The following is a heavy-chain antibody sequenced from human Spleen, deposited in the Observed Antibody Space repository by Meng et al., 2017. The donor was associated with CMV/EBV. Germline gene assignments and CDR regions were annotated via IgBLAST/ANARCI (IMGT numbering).Heavy chain of an antibody. CDR1: GFTFSVYS. D-gene: IGHD3-22*01. J-gene: IGHJ4*02. Sequence: GESLKISCAASGFTFSVYSMNWVRQAPGKGLEWVSAISGSGGSTYYADSVKGRFTISRDNSKNTLYLQMNSLRAEDTAVYYCAKAVTMINRFDYWGQGTLVTVSS. V-gene: IGHV3-23*01. CDR2: ISGSGGST. CDR3: AKAVTMINRFDY.